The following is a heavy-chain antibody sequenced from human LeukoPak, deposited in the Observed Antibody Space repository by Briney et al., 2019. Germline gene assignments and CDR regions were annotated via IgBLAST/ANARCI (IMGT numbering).Heavy chain of an antibody. V-gene: IGHV3-7*01. CDR2: IQEDGSDK. CDR1: GFTFSDYW. J-gene: IGHJ4*02. CDR3: ARDFSSSSPNFDY. D-gene: IGHD6-6*01. Sequence: GGSLRLSCAGSGFTFSDYWMTWVRQAPGKGLEWVANIQEDGSDKQYVDSVKGRFTISRDNAKNSLYLQMNSLRAEDTAVYYCARDFSSSSPNFDYWGQGTLVTVSS.